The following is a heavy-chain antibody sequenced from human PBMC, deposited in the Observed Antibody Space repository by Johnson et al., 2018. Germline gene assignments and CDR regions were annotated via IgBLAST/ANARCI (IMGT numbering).Heavy chain of an antibody. CDR2: INQDGSVE. V-gene: IGHV3-7*01. J-gene: IGHJ3*01. Sequence: VQLVESGGGLVQPGGSLRLSCAASGLTFNNEWMTWVRQAPGTGLEWVSNINQDGSVEHYADSVKGRVTVSSDNGRNSLYLQMSSLRAEDTAVYYCSTSHHYALYFWGQGTMLTVSS. CDR1: GLTFNNEW. CDR3: STSHHYALYF.